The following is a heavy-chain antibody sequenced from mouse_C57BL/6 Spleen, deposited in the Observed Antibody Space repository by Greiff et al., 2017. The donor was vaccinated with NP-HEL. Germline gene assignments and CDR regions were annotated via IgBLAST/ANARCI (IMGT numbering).Heavy chain of an antibody. CDR3: ARTVPYYAMDY. CDR2: INDDGSST. V-gene: IGHV5-16*01. CDR1: GFTFSDYY. Sequence: EVQLVESEGGLVQPGSSMKLSCTASGFTFSDYYMAWVRQVPEKGLEWVANINDDGSSTYYLDSLKSRFIISRDNAKTILYLQMSSLKSEDTATYYCARTVPYYAMDYWGQGTSVTVSS. J-gene: IGHJ4*01. D-gene: IGHD1-1*01.